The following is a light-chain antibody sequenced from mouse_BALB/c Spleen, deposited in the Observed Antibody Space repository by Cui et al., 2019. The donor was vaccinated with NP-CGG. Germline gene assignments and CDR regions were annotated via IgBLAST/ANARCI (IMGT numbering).Light chain of an antibody. CDR3: GLWYRNHWV. J-gene: IGLJ1*01. Sequence: QSFVTQQPAPPPLPGESVSHTSRPSTGAVKTRKYANWVQEKPDHLFKGLIGGTYNRAPGVPARFSGSLIGEKAALTIKGAKTEDEGIYFCGLWYRNHWVFGGGSKLTVL. CDR2: GTY. CDR1: TGAVKTRKY. V-gene: IGLV1*01.